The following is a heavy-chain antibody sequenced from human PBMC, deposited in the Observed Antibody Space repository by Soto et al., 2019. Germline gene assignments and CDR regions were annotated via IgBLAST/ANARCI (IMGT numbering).Heavy chain of an antibody. J-gene: IGHJ4*02. CDR1: GFTSSSCA. CDR2: ISASGGST. V-gene: IGHV3-23*01. Sequence: EVQLLDSGGGLVQPGGSLRLSCVASGFTSSSCAMRWVRQAPGKGLEWVSGISASGGSTYYADSVKGRFTISRDNSKNTLSLQMNSLRAQDTAVYYCASPGLGTGRYFLHNWGQGTLVTVSS. D-gene: IGHD2-8*02. CDR3: ASPGLGTGRYFLHN.